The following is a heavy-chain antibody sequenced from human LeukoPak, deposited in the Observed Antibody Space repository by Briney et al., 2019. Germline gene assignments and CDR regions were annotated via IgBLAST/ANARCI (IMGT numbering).Heavy chain of an antibody. CDR2: IYSGGST. CDR3: ARDQRTMTLHGYFQH. Sequence: PGGSLRLSCAASGFTVSSNYMSWVRQAPGKGLEWVSVIYSGGSTYYADSVKGRFTISRDNSKNTLYLQMNSLRAEDTAVYYCARDQRTMTLHGYFQHWGQGTLVTVSS. V-gene: IGHV3-66*01. J-gene: IGHJ1*01. D-gene: IGHD3-22*01. CDR1: GFTVSSNY.